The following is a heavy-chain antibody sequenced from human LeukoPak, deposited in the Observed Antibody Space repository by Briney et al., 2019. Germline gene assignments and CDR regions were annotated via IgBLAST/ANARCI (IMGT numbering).Heavy chain of an antibody. Sequence: PGGSLRLSCAASGFTFSDYGMNWVRQTPGKGLEWLAFIQNDGSNTFYADSVKGRFTISRDNSENTVYLQVISLTAEDTAVYYCAKDDAWLRFGEWSQGTLVTVSS. J-gene: IGHJ4*02. D-gene: IGHD3-10*01. CDR3: AKDDAWLRFGE. CDR1: GFTFSDYG. CDR2: IQNDGSNT. V-gene: IGHV3-30*02.